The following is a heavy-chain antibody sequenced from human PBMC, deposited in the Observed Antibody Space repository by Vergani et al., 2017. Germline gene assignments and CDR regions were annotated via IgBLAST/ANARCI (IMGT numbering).Heavy chain of an antibody. CDR3: AKSPQSTLGIYYYYYYMDV. CDR1: GFTFSSYG. Sequence: QVQLVESGGGVVQPGRSLRLSCAASGFTFSSYGMHWVRQAPGKGLEWVAVISYDGSNKYYADSVKGRFTISRDNSKNTLYLQMNSLRAEDTAVYYCAKSPQSTLGIYYYYYYMDVWGKGTTVTVSS. D-gene: IGHD3-16*01. CDR2: ISYDGSNK. J-gene: IGHJ6*03. V-gene: IGHV3-30*18.